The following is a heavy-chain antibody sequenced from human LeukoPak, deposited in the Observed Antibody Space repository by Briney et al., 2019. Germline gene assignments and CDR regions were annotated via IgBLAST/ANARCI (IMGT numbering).Heavy chain of an antibody. V-gene: IGHV1-18*01. D-gene: IGHD2-15*01. CDR2: ISAYNGNT. CDR1: GYTFTSYG. Sequence: GASVKVSCKASGYTFTSYGISWVRQAPGQGLEWMGWISAYNGNTNYAQKLQGRVTMTTDTSPSTAYMELRSLRSDDTAVYYCARDVYCSGGSCYPRSGWFDPWGQGTLVTVSS. J-gene: IGHJ5*02. CDR3: ARDVYCSGGSCYPRSGWFDP.